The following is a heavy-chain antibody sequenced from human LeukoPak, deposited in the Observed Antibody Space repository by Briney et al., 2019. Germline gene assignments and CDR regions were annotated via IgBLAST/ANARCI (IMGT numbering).Heavy chain of an antibody. V-gene: IGHV4-30-2*03. D-gene: IGHD6-6*01. CDR1: GFTFSSYA. CDR2: IYYSGST. Sequence: LRLSCAASGFTFSSYAMSWVRQTPGKGLEWIGSIYYSGSTYYNPSLKSRVTISVDTSKNQFSLKLSSVTAADTAVYYCASRAAPADYWGQGTLVTVSS. J-gene: IGHJ4*02. CDR3: ASRAAPADY.